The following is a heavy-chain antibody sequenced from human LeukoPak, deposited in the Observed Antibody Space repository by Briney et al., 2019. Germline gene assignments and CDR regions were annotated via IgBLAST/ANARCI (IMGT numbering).Heavy chain of an antibody. D-gene: IGHD2-15*01. J-gene: IGHJ6*02. CDR2: ICSSGSA. CDR3: ARDGGGSLHGMDV. CDR1: GGSISSGVYC. Sequence: PSETLSLTCTVSGGSISSGVYCWSWIRQRPGEGLQWIGYICSSGSAYYNASLKSRVSMSTDTSNNQFSLKLNSVTAADTAVYYCARDGGGSLHGMDVWGQGTTVTVSS. V-gene: IGHV4-31*03.